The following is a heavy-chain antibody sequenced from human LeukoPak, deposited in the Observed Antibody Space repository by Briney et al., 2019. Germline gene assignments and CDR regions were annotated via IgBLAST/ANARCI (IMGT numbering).Heavy chain of an antibody. CDR1: GFSFSSLA. D-gene: IGHD4-17*01. J-gene: IGHJ5*02. CDR3: TKDPNGDYVGAFDP. V-gene: IGHV3-23*01. Sequence: QTGGSLRLSCAASGFSFSSLAMTWVRQAPGKGLEWVSSITGGHYPTYNTDSVKGRFTISRDNSKNTLYLQMNSLRADDTAVYYCTKDPNGDYVGAFDPWGQGTLVTVSS. CDR2: ITGGHYPT.